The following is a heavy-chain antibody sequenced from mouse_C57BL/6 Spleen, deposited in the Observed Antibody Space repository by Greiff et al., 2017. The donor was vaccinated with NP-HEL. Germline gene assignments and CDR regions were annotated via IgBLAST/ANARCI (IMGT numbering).Heavy chain of an antibody. Sequence: QVQLQQPGAELVKPGASVKMSCKASGYTFTSYWLTWVKQRPGQGLEWIGDIYPGRGSTNYNEKFKSKATLTVDTSSSTAYMQLSSLTSEDSAVYYCARSPYAMDYWGQGTSVTVSS. CDR1: GYTFTSYW. CDR2: IYPGRGST. CDR3: ARSPYAMDY. V-gene: IGHV1-55*01. J-gene: IGHJ4*01.